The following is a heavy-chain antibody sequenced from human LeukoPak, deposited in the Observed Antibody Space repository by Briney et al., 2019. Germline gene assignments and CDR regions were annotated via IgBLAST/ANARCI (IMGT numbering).Heavy chain of an antibody. CDR1: GYTFTSYD. J-gene: IGHJ1*01. Sequence: PMASVKVSCKASGYTFTSYDINWVRQATGQGLEWMGWMNPNSGNTGYAQKFQGRVTMTRNTSISTAYMELSSLRSEDTAVYYCAREAGWYYYDSPPLSFQHWGQGTLVTVSS. V-gene: IGHV1-8*01. CDR3: AREAGWYYYDSPPLSFQH. CDR2: MNPNSGNT. D-gene: IGHD3-22*01.